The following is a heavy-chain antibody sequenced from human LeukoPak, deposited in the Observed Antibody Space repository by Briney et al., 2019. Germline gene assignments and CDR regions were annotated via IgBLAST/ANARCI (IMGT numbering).Heavy chain of an antibody. V-gene: IGHV3-15*01. D-gene: IGHD5-18*01. J-gene: IGHJ4*02. CDR1: GFTFSNAW. Sequence: GGSLRLSCAASGFTFSNAWMSWVRQAPGKGLEWVGRIKSKTDGGTTGYAAPVKGRFTISRDDSKNTLYLQMNSLKTEDTAAYYCTTDPPIDTAMDTGDYWGQGTLVTVSS. CDR2: IKSKTDGGTT. CDR3: TTDPPIDTAMDTGDY.